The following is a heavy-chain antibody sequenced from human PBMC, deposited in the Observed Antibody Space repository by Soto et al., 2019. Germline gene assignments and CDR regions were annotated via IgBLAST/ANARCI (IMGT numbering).Heavy chain of an antibody. Sequence: QVQLVQSGAEVKKPGSSVKVSCKASGGTFSSYSINWVRQAPGQGLEWMGEIIPIFGTANYAQKFQDRVTITADESTSTAYLERSSRRSEDTAVYYCARDGGRHSGGIDYWCQGTLVTVSS. J-gene: IGHJ4*02. CDR3: ARDGGRHSGGIDY. D-gene: IGHD1-26*01. CDR1: GGTFSSYS. V-gene: IGHV1-69*01. CDR2: IIPIFGTA.